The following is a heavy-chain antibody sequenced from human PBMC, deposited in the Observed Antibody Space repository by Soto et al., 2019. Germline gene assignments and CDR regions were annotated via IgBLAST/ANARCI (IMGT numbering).Heavy chain of an antibody. CDR2: ISGSGGST. CDR3: AKVIGRSFYYYYYMDV. CDR1: GFTFSSYA. D-gene: IGHD2-15*01. Sequence: LRLSCAASGFTFSSYAMSWVRRAPGKGLEWVSAISGSGGSTYYADSVRGRFTISRDNSKNTLYLQMNSLRAEDTAVYYCAKVIGRSFYYYYYMDVWXKGTTVTVSS. J-gene: IGHJ6*03. V-gene: IGHV3-23*01.